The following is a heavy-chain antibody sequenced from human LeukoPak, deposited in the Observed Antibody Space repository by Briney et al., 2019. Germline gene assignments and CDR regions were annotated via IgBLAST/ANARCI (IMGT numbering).Heavy chain of an antibody. CDR2: ISGSSTRT. D-gene: IGHD4-23*01. V-gene: IGHV3-23*01. Sequence: GGSLRLSCADSGFTFSSYAMSWVRQAPGKGLEWVSSISGSSTRTYYADSVKGRFTVSRDNPKNTLYLQMNSLKTEDTAVYYCSRDRWYHAFDIWGQGTMVTVSS. CDR3: SRDRWYHAFDI. CDR1: GFTFSSYA. J-gene: IGHJ3*02.